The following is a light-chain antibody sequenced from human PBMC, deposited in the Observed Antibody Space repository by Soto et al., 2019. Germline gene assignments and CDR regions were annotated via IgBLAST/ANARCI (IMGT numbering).Light chain of an antibody. J-gene: IGLJ1*01. Sequence: QSALTQPASVSGSPGQSITISCTGTSSDVGGYNFVSWYQQHPGKAPKLMIYDVSNRPAEVSNRFSGSKSGSTASLTISGLQAEDEADYYCSSFSSSITYVFGTGTKAHRP. CDR3: SSFSSSITYV. CDR2: DVS. V-gene: IGLV2-14*03. CDR1: SSDVGGYNF.